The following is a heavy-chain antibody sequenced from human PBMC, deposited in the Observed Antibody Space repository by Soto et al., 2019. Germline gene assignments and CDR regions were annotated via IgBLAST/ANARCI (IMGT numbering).Heavy chain of an antibody. D-gene: IGHD1-1*01. V-gene: IGHV3-7*04. Sequence: EVQLVESGGGLVQPGGSLRLSCAASGFTFSNYWMTWVRQPPGKGLEWVANIKQDGSEKYYVDSVKGRFTVSRDNAQNSLSLQMNNLRGDDTSMYYCERILRGGMTGYAFDIWGQGTMVTVSS. J-gene: IGHJ3*02. CDR3: ERILRGGMTGYAFDI. CDR2: IKQDGSEK. CDR1: GFTFSNYW.